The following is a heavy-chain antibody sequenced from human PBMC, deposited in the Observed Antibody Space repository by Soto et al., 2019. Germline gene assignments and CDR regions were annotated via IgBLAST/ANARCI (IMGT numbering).Heavy chain of an antibody. V-gene: IGHV3-21*01. CDR3: SRVSGIYYYGMDV. CDR1: GFTFSSYN. CDR2: ISSSSSYI. Sequence: PGASLRLSCAASGFTFSSYNMNWVRQAPGKGLEWVSSISSSSSYIYYADSVKGRFTISRDNSKNTLYLQISSLRAEDTAVYYYSRVSGIYYYGMDVWGQGTTVTVSS. D-gene: IGHD3-10*01. J-gene: IGHJ6*02.